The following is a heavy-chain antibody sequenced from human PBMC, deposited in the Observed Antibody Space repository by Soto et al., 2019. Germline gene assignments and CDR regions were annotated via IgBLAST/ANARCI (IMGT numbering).Heavy chain of an antibody. CDR2: IYYSGST. V-gene: IGHV4-31*03. CDR3: ARVDTSLGATCVSY. CDR1: GGSISSGGYY. D-gene: IGHD1-26*01. Sequence: QVQLQESGPGLVKPSQTLSLTCTVSGGSISSGGYYWSWIRQHPGNGLEWIGYIYYSGSTYYNPSLKSRVTISVDTSKNQFSLKLSSVTAADTGVYYCARVDTSLGATCVSYWGQGTLVTVSS. J-gene: IGHJ4*02.